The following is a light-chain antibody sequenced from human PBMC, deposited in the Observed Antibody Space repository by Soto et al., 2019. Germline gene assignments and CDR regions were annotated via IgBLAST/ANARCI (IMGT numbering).Light chain of an antibody. V-gene: IGLV8-61*01. Sequence: QTVVTQEPSFSVSPGRTVTLTCGLSSGSVSTNFYPSWYQQTPGHAPRSLINRTTIRSSGVPDRFSGSILGNKAALTITGAQADDESDYYCALYVGNGIWVFGGGTKLTVL. CDR2: RTT. CDR1: SGSVSTNFY. J-gene: IGLJ3*02. CDR3: ALYVGNGIWV.